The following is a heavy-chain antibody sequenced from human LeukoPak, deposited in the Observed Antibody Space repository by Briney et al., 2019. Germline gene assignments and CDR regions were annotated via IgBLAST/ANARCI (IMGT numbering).Heavy chain of an antibody. D-gene: IGHD6-13*01. V-gene: IGHV3-53*01. CDR2: IYSGGST. J-gene: IGHJ4*02. CDR3: ARKGSNWEGSFDY. Sequence: GGSLRLSCAASGFTFSSYAMSWVRQAPGKGLEWVSVIYSGGSTYYADSVKGRFTISRDNSKNTLYLQMNSLRAEDTAVYYCARKGSNWEGSFDYWGQGTLVTVSS. CDR1: GFTFSSYA.